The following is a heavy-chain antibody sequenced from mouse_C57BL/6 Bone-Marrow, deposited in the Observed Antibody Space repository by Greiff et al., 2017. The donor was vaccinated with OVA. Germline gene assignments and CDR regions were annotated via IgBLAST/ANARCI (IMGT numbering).Heavy chain of an antibody. V-gene: IGHV1-72*01. CDR1: GYTFTSYW. CDR3: ASPDNSSSYGFAY. D-gene: IGHD1-1*01. J-gene: IGHJ3*01. CDR2: IDPNSGGT. Sequence: VQLQQPGAELVKPGASVKLSCKASGYTFTSYWMPWVKQRPGRGLEWIGRIDPNSGGTKYNEKFKSKATLTVETPSSTAYMQLSSLTSEDSSVYYWASPDNSSSYGFAYWGQGTLVTVSA.